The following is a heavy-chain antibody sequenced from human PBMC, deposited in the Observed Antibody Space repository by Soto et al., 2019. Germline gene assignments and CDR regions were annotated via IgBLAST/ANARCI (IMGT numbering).Heavy chain of an antibody. V-gene: IGHV3-23*01. D-gene: IGHD3-10*01. CDR1: GFTFSSYA. CDR3: AKQSHGSGSYYNGVFFDY. Sequence: PGGSLRLSCAASGFTFSSYAMNWVRQAPGKGLEWVSGISGSGGATYYADSVKGRFTISRDNSKNTLYLQMNSLRAEDTAVYYCAKQSHGSGSYYNGVFFDYWGQGTLVTVSS. J-gene: IGHJ4*02. CDR2: ISGSGGAT.